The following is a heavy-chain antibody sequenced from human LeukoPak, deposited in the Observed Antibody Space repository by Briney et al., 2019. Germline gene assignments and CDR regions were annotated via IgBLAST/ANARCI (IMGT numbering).Heavy chain of an antibody. CDR1: GYTFTDYY. V-gene: IGHV1-69-2*01. D-gene: IGHD1-7*01. Sequence: ASVKVSCKVSGYTFTDYYMHWVQQAPGKGLEWMGLVDPEDGETIYAEKFQGRVTITADTSTDTAYMELSSLRSEETAVYYCAILRSSGTTRSGWGQGTLVTVSS. J-gene: IGHJ4*02. CDR3: AILRSSGTTRSG. CDR2: VDPEDGET.